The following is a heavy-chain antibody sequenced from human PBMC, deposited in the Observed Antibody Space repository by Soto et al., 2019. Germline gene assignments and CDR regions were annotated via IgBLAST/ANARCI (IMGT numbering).Heavy chain of an antibody. J-gene: IGHJ4*02. Sequence: EVQLVESGGGLVQPGGSLKLSCAASGFTFSGSAMHWVRQASGKGLEWVGRIRSKANSYATAYAASVKGRFTISRDDSKTTGYLQMNSLKTEDTAVYYCTSSYDFWSGADYWGQGTLVTVSS. V-gene: IGHV3-73*01. CDR1: GFTFSGSA. CDR3: TSSYDFWSGADY. D-gene: IGHD3-3*01. CDR2: IRSKANSYAT.